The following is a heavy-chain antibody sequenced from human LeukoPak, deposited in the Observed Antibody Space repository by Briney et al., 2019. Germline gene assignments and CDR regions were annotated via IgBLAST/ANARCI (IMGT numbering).Heavy chain of an antibody. J-gene: IGHJ4*02. D-gene: IGHD6-19*01. CDR3: TKVRPPPGSGWYGGDDS. CDR1: GFTFNNYV. V-gene: IGHV3-23*05. CDR2: IKISGYA. Sequence: GGSLRLSCTVSGFTFNNYVMSWVRQAPGKGLEWVSSIKISGYADYADSVKGRFTISRDNSKNTLYLQMNSLRVEDTAVYYCTKVRPPPGSGWYGGDDSWGQGTLVTVSS.